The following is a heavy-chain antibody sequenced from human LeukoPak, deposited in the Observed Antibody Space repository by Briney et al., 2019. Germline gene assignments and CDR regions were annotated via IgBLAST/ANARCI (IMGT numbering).Heavy chain of an antibody. J-gene: IGHJ4*02. Sequence: GGSLRLSCAASGFIVRSTYMTWVRQPPGKGLEWLSVIYSDGTIYYSESVKGRFIISRDNAKNSLYLQMNSLRAEDTAVYYCARDYSSAYFDYWGQGTLVTVSS. CDR2: IYSDGTI. CDR3: ARDYSSAYFDY. V-gene: IGHV3-66*01. CDR1: GFIVRSTY. D-gene: IGHD5-18*01.